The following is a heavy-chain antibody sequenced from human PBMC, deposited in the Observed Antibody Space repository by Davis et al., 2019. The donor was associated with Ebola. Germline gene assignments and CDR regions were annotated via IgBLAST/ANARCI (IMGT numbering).Heavy chain of an antibody. J-gene: IGHJ5*02. V-gene: IGHV4-34*01. Sequence: SQTPSLTCAVHGGSFSGYYWSWIRQPPGKGLEWIGEINHSGSTNYNPSLKSRVTISLDTSKDQFSLNLNSVTAADTAVYYCARGVGPKYNWLDPWGQGVLVTVSS. CDR2: INHSGST. CDR1: GGSFSGYY. CDR3: ARGVGPKYNWLDP.